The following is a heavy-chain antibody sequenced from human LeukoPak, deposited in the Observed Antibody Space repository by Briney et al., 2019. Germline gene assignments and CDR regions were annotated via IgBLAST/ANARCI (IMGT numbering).Heavy chain of an antibody. CDR3: ARANYYGSGSYFDY. CDR1: GGSTSSYY. J-gene: IGHJ4*02. CDR2: IYYSGNT. V-gene: IGHV4-59*01. Sequence: SETLSLTCTVSGGSTSSYYWSWIRQPPGKGLEWIGYIYYSGNTNYNPSLKSRVTISVDTSKNQFSLKLSSVTAADTAVYYCARANYYGSGSYFDYWGQGTLVTVSS. D-gene: IGHD3-10*01.